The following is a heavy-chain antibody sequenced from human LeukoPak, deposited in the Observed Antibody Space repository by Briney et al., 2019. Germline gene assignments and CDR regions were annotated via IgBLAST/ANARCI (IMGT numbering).Heavy chain of an antibody. Sequence: GGSLRLSCAASGFTFSSYEMNWFRKAPGKGLKWVSYISSSGSTIYYADSVKGRFTISRDNAKNSLYLQMNSLRAEDTAVYYCASLSPAVAGYFDYWGQGTLVTVSS. CDR3: ASLSPAVAGYFDY. CDR1: GFTFSSYE. CDR2: ISSSGSTI. V-gene: IGHV3-48*03. D-gene: IGHD6-19*01. J-gene: IGHJ4*02.